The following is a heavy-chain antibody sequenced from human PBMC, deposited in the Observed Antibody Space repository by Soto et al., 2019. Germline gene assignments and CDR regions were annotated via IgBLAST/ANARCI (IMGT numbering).Heavy chain of an antibody. J-gene: IGHJ5*02. Sequence: QVQLQESGPGLVKPSQTLSLTCTVSGGSISSGGYYWRWIRQHPGKGLEWIGYIYYSGSTYYNPSLKSRVTISVDTSKNQFSLKLSSVTAADTAVYYCARVVVVPAANWFDPWGQGTLVTVSS. CDR2: IYYSGST. CDR1: GGSISSGGYY. V-gene: IGHV4-31*03. D-gene: IGHD2-2*01. CDR3: ARVVVVPAANWFDP.